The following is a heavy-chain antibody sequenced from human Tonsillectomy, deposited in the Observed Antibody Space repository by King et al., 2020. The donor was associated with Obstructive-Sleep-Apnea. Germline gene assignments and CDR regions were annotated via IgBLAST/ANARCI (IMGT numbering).Heavy chain of an antibody. V-gene: IGHV3-30*14. CDR2: VSYYGTNT. CDR3: ARTTPFDY. J-gene: IGHJ4*02. D-gene: IGHD1-26*01. Sequence: VQLVESGGGVVQPGRSLRLSCAASGFTFSNYAMHCVRQAPGEGLEWVADVSYYGTNTYYADSVQGRFTISRDNSKNTLYLQVNSLRAEDTALYYCARTTPFDYWGQGTLVTVSS. CDR1: GFTFSNYA.